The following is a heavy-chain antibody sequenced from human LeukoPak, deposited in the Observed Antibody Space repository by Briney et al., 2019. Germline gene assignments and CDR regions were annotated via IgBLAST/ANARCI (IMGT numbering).Heavy chain of an antibody. D-gene: IGHD4-23*01. Sequence: SVKVSCKASGYTFSDYYIHWVRQAPGQGLEWMGRLIPILGIADYAQKFQGRVTITADKSTSTAYMGLSSLTSEDTAVYYCATRRRDYGGYWPADHWGQGTLVTVSP. V-gene: IGHV1-69*02. CDR3: ATRRRDYGGYWPADH. CDR1: GYTFSDYY. J-gene: IGHJ4*02. CDR2: LIPILGIA.